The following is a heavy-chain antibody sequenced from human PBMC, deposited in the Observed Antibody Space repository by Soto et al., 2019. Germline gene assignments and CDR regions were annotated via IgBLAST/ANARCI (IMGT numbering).Heavy chain of an antibody. J-gene: IGHJ6*02. CDR3: ARDVILGKPHHYHGIDV. CDR2: VIPIFATS. V-gene: IGHV1-69*13. D-gene: IGHD2-21*01. Sequence: ASVKVSCKASGGAFSSYPISWVRQAPRQGLEWIGGVIPIFATSNYAQKFQGRVTITADESTSTAYMELSSLRSEDTAVYYCARDVILGKPHHYHGIDVWGQGTTVTVSS. CDR1: GGAFSSYP.